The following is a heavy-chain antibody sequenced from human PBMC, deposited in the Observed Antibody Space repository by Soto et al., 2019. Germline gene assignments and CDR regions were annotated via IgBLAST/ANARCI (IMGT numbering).Heavy chain of an antibody. CDR1: GGTFSSYA. D-gene: IGHD3-10*01. CDR2: IIPIFGTA. Sequence: ASVKVSCKASGGTFSSYAISWVRQAPGQGLEWMGGIIPIFGTANYAQKFQGRVTITADESTSTAYTELSSLRSEDTAVYYCATDVLRAVDVFPVPYYYYYGMDVWGQGTTVTVSS. CDR3: ATDVLRAVDVFPVPYYYYYGMDV. V-gene: IGHV1-69*13. J-gene: IGHJ6*02.